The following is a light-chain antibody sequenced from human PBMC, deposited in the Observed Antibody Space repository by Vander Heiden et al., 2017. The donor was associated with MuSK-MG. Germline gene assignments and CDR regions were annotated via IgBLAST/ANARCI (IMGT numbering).Light chain of an antibody. J-gene: IGLJ3*02. Sequence: QTMVTQEPSLTLSPGGTVTLTCASSTGAVTSGNYPNWFQQKPGQAPRVLIYSTSNKHSWTPARFSGSLLGGKAALTLSGVQPEDEAEYYCLLYYGGTRVFGGGTKLIVL. CDR2: STS. CDR1: TGAVTSGNY. V-gene: IGLV7-43*01. CDR3: LLYYGGTRV.